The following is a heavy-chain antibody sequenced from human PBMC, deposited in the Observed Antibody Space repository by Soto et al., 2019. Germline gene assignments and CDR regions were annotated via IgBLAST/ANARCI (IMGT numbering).Heavy chain of an antibody. J-gene: IGHJ4*02. CDR2: IYYSGST. CDR1: GGSISSYY. V-gene: IGHV4-59*01. CDR3: ARARITEVGLRYFDY. Sequence: PSETLSLTCTVSGGSISSYYWSWIRQPPGKGLEWIGYIYYSGSTNYNPSLKSRVTISVDTSKNQFSLKLSSVTAADTAVYYCARARITEVGLRYFDYWGQGTLVTVSS. D-gene: IGHD3-10*01.